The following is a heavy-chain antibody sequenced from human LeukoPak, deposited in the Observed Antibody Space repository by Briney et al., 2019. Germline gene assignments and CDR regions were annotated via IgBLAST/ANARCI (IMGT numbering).Heavy chain of an antibody. D-gene: IGHD3-3*01. CDR1: GFSFDDYG. Sequence: GGSLRLSCAASGFSFDDYGMSWVRHAPGKGLEWVSGINLNGGSTVYADSVKGRFTISRDNAKNSLSLQMNSLRVEDTALYYCARGGISIFGVVIYMDVWGKGTTVTVSS. CDR3: ARGGISIFGVVIYMDV. J-gene: IGHJ6*03. CDR2: INLNGGST. V-gene: IGHV3-20*04.